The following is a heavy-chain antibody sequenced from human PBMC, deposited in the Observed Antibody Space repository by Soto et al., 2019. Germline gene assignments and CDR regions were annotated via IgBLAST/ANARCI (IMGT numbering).Heavy chain of an antibody. Sequence: ASVKVSCKASGYTFTGYYMHWVRQAPGQGLEWMGIINPSGGSTSYAQKFQGRVTMTRDTSTSTVYMELSSLRSEDTAVYYCARALTMVRGVNLVAYWGQGTLVTVSS. CDR3: ARALTMVRGVNLVAY. CDR2: INPSGGST. V-gene: IGHV1-46*03. J-gene: IGHJ4*02. CDR1: GYTFTGYY. D-gene: IGHD3-10*01.